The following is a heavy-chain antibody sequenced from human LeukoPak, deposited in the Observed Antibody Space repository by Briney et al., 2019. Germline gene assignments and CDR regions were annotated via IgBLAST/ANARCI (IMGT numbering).Heavy chain of an antibody. D-gene: IGHD6-6*01. CDR2: INHSGST. Sequence: PSETLSLTCAVYGGSFSGYYWSWIRQPPGKGLEWIGEINHSGSTNYNPSLKSRVTISVDTSKNQFSLKLSSVTAADTAVYYCARLSSGHSSSFDYWGQGTLVTASS. CDR3: ARLSSGHSSSFDY. J-gene: IGHJ4*02. V-gene: IGHV4-34*01. CDR1: GGSFSGYY.